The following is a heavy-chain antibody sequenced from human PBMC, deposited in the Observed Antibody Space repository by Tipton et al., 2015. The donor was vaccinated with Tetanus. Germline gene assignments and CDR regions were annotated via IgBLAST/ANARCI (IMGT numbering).Heavy chain of an antibody. J-gene: IGHJ4*02. CDR2: INPNSGGT. V-gene: IGHV1-2*02. D-gene: IGHD4-23*01. CDR3: ARGDYGGNFYFDY. CDR1: GYTFTGYY. Sequence: QMQLVQSGAEVKKPGASVKVSCKASGYTFTGYYMHWVRQAPGQGLEWMGWINPNSGGTNYAQKYQGRVTMTRDTSISTAYMGLSRLRSDDTAVYYCARGDYGGNFYFDYWGQGTLVTVSS.